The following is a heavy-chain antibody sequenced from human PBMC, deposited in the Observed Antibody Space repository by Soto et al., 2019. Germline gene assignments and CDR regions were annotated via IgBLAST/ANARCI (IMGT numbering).Heavy chain of an antibody. CDR2: IYYSGST. J-gene: IGHJ5*02. V-gene: IGHV4-59*01. CDR3: ARDRTYYDNSGYYP. Sequence: PSETLSLTCTVSGGSISSYYWSWIRRPPGKGLEWIGSIYYSGSTNYNPSLKSRVTILVDTSKNQFSLKLSSVTAADTAVYYCARDRTYYDNSGYYPWGQGTLVTVSS. CDR1: GGSISSYY. D-gene: IGHD3-22*01.